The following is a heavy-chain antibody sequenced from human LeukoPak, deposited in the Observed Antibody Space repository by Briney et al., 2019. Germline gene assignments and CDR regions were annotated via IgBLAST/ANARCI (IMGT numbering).Heavy chain of an antibody. V-gene: IGHV1-18*01. CDR3: ARYCSSTSCYRTFDY. CDR1: GYTFTSYG. J-gene: IGHJ4*02. Sequence: GASVKVSCKGSGYTFTSYGISWVRQAHGQGLEWMGWISAYNGNTNYAQKLQGRVTMTTDTSTSTAYMDLWSLRSDDTAVYYCARYCSSTSCYRTFDYWGQGTLVTVSS. D-gene: IGHD2-2*02. CDR2: ISAYNGNT.